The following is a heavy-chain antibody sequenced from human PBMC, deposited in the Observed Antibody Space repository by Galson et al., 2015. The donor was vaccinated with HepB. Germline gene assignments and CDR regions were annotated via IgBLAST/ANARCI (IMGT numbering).Heavy chain of an antibody. CDR3: ATAGGYSGYGRTPWYYYGMDV. CDR2: IIPIFEKA. Sequence: SVKVSCKASGGTFSSYAISWVRQAPGQGLEWMGGIIPIFEKANYAQKFQGRVTITADESTSTAYMELSSLRSDDTAVYYCATAGGYSGYGRTPWYYYGMDVWGQGTTVTVSS. D-gene: IGHD5-12*01. J-gene: IGHJ6*02. CDR1: GGTFSSYA. V-gene: IGHV1-69*13.